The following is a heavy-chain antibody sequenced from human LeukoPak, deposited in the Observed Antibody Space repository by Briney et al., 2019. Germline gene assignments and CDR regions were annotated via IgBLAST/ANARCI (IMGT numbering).Heavy chain of an antibody. D-gene: IGHD3-22*01. Sequence: GGSLRLSCAASGFTFSSYSMNWVRQAPGKGLEWVSYISSSSTIYCADSVKGRFTISRDNAKNSLYLQMNSLRAEDTAVYYCARGEYYYDSSGYYYFDYWGQEPWSPSPQ. CDR3: ARGEYYYDSSGYYYFDY. V-gene: IGHV3-48*01. CDR2: ISSSSTI. CDR1: GFTFSSYS. J-gene: IGHJ4*01.